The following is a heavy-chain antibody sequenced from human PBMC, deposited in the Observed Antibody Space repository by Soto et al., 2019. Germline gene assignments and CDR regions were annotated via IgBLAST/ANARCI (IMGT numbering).Heavy chain of an antibody. CDR3: AKMVGSWTGDSYFYYGLDV. V-gene: IGHV3-23*01. J-gene: IGHJ6*02. D-gene: IGHD2-21*02. Sequence: GGALRLSCAASGFVFSSQAMSWVGQSPGKGLEWVSATSGSGATTYYADSVKGRFTISRDNSENTLFLEMTSLRADDTAVYYCAKMVGSWTGDSYFYYGLDVWGQGTTVPVSS. CDR2: TSGSGATT. CDR1: GFVFSSQA.